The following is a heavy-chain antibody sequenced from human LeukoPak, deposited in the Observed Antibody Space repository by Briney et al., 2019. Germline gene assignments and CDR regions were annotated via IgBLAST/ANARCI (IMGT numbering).Heavy chain of an antibody. CDR1: GSFSGYY. V-gene: IGHV4-4*09. D-gene: IGHD2-2*01. CDR2: IYTSGST. CDR3: ARQKCTSTSCLTKYAFDI. Sequence: SETLSLTYTVSGSFSGYYWSWIRQPPGKGLEWIGYIYTSGSTNYNPSLESRVTISVDTSKNQFSLDLSSVTAADTAVYYCARQKCTSTSCLTKYAFDIWGQGTMVTVSS. J-gene: IGHJ3*02.